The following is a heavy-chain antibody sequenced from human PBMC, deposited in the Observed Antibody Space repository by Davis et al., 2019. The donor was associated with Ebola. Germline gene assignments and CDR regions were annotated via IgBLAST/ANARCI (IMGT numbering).Heavy chain of an antibody. CDR3: AHWSARHGLDV. CDR1: GFSLSTSGMG. V-gene: IGHV2-5*02. CDR2: IYWDDDR. J-gene: IGHJ6*04. D-gene: IGHD3-3*01. Sequence: SGPTLVKPTQTLTLTCTFSGFSLSTSGMGVGWIRQPPGKALEWLALIYWDDDRRYSPSLMGRLTISGDTSKDQVVLTMTNMDPVDTATYFCAHWSARHGLDVWGRGTTVTVSS.